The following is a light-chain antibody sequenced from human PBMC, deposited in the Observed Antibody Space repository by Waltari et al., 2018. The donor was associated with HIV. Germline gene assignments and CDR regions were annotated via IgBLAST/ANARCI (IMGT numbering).Light chain of an antibody. CDR2: DVN. V-gene: IGLV2-18*02. CDR1: NSHIGTYNR. CDR3: SSYTTTTARV. Sequence: QSALTQPLAVSWSPGQSVTISFTGTNSHIGTYNRVCWYPPTPCTAPKLMIYDVNSRPSGVPDRFSGSKSGNTASLTISGLQAEDEGDYYCSSYTTTTARVFGTGTKVTVL. J-gene: IGLJ1*01.